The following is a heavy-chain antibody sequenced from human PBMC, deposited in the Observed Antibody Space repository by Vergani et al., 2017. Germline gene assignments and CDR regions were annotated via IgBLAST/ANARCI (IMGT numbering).Heavy chain of an antibody. CDR1: GGSISSGGYY. CDR3: ARDNRDIVVVGYYYYYMAV. Sequence: QVQLQESGPGLVKPSQTLSLTCTVSGGSISSGGYYWSWIRQHPGEGLEWIGYIYYSGSTYYNPSLKSRVTISVDTSKNQFSLTLSSVTAADTAVYYCARDNRDIVVVGYYYYYMAVWGKGTTVTVSS. V-gene: IGHV4-31*03. D-gene: IGHD2-2*01. J-gene: IGHJ6*03. CDR2: IYYSGST.